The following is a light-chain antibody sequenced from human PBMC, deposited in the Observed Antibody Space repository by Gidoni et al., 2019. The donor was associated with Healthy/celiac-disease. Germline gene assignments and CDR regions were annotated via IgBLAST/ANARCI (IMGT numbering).Light chain of an antibody. J-gene: IGKJ3*01. V-gene: IGKV1-5*03. Sequence: DIQMTQSPSTLSASVGDRVTITCRASQSISSWLAWYQQKPGKAPKLLIYKASSLESGVPSRFSGSGAGTEFTLTISSRQPDDFATYYCQQYNSYPFTFGPGTKVEIK. CDR2: KAS. CDR1: QSISSW. CDR3: QQYNSYPFT.